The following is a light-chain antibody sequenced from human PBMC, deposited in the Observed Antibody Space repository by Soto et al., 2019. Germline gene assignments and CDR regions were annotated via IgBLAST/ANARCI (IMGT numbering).Light chain of an antibody. CDR3: CSYVGASTYV. V-gene: IGLV2-23*01. CDR1: TSFVGSYNL. J-gene: IGLJ1*01. Sequence: QSVLTQPASVSGSPGQSITISCTGTTSFVGSYNLVSWYQQHTGKAPQVLIYEDTKRPSGGSNRFSGSISGSTASLTISGLQAEDEADYYCCSYVGASTYVFGTGTKAT. CDR2: EDT.